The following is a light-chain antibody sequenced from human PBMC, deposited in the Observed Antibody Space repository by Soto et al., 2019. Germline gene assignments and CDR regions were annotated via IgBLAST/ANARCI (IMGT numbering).Light chain of an antibody. CDR2: AAS. V-gene: IGKV1-27*01. J-gene: IGKJ3*01. CDR1: QGISNY. CDR3: QKYNSAPQT. Sequence: DIQMTQSPSSLSASVGDRVTITCRASQGISNYLAWYQQKPGKVANLLIYAASTLQSRVPSRFSGSGSGTDFTLTISSLQPEDVANYYCQKYNSAPQTFGPGTKVDIK.